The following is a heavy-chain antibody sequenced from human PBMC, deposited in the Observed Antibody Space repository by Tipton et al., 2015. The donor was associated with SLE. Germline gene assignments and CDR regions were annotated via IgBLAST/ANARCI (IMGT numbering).Heavy chain of an antibody. Sequence: TLSLTCAGSGFSLSGTYYWGWIRQAAGKGLEWIGNIYPSGNTYYNPSLQSRATISMDTSKNQFSLRLSSVTAADTAVYYCARWIGDFWGQGTLVTVSS. D-gene: IGHD3-10*01. CDR1: GFSLSGTYY. J-gene: IGHJ4*02. CDR2: IYPSGNT. CDR3: ARWIGDF. V-gene: IGHV4-38-2*01.